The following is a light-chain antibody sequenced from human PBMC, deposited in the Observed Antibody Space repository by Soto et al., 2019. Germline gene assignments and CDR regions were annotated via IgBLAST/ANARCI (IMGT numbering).Light chain of an antibody. J-gene: IGKJ3*01. CDR1: QSVSSSY. CDR2: GAS. Sequence: EIVLTQSPGTLSLSPGERATLSCRASQSVSSSYLAWYQQKPGQAPRLLIYGASSRATGIPDRFSGSGSGTDFTLTISRLEPEDFAVYYCQQYGSSPRFNFGPGTKVHIK. CDR3: QQYGSSPRFN. V-gene: IGKV3-20*01.